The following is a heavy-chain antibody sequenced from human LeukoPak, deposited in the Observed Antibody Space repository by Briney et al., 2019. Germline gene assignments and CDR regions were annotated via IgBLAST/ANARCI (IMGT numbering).Heavy chain of an antibody. D-gene: IGHD3-22*01. CDR2: IKQDGSDI. V-gene: IGHV3-7*01. J-gene: IGHJ4*02. CDR1: GFTSSNYW. Sequence: GGSLRLSCAASGFTSSNYWMSWVRQAPGKGLECVANIKQDGSDIYYVDSVKGRFTISRDSAKNSLYLQMNSLRAEDTAVYYCARGSYYYDSSGYHDYWGQGTLVTVSS. CDR3: ARGSYYYDSSGYHDY.